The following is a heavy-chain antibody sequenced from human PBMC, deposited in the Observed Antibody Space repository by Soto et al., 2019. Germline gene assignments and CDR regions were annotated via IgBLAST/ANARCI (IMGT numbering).Heavy chain of an antibody. D-gene: IGHD3-22*01. CDR3: AKHTTFYYDRTGPAHSLDP. CDR2: ITGSGGIT. Sequence: GGSLSLACAASGVTFSRNAMSWVRQVPGKGLEWVSGITGSGGITHYADSVKGRFTISRDNSRNTLHLQMNYLRVEDTAVYFCAKHTTFYYDRTGPAHSLDPWGQGTLVTVFS. V-gene: IGHV3-23*01. J-gene: IGHJ5*02. CDR1: GVTFSRNA.